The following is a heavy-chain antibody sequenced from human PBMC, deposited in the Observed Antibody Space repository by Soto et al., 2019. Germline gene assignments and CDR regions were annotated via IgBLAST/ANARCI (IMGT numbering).Heavy chain of an antibody. CDR1: GFIFSDYT. CDR2: ISGSSRYI. J-gene: IGHJ4*02. D-gene: IGHD5-12*01. CDR3: VRSSTIVATITRPKYFDF. V-gene: IGHV3-21*06. Sequence: GGSLRLSCAASGFIFSDYTMNWVRQAPGKGLEWVSSISGSSRYIYYADSMKGRFTISRDNAENSLFLQMDSLRADDTAVYYCVRSSTIVATITRPKYFDFWRQRSLVTVSS.